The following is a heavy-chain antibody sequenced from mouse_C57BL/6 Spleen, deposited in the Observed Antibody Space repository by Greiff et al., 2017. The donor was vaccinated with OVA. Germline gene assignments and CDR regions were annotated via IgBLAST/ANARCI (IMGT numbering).Heavy chain of an antibody. CDR1: GYTFTDYE. CDR3: TPIYYYGRSY. Sequence: VQLQQSGAELVRPGASVTLSCKASGYTFTDYEMHWVKQTPVHGLEWIGAIDPETGGTAYNQKFKGKAILTADKSSSTAYMELRSLTSEDSAVYYCTPIYYYGRSYWGQGTTLTVSS. D-gene: IGHD1-1*01. CDR2: IDPETGGT. V-gene: IGHV1-15*01. J-gene: IGHJ2*01.